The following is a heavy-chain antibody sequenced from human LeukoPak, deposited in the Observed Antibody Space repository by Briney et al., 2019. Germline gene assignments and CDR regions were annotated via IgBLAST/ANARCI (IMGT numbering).Heavy chain of an antibody. Sequence: GGTLRLSCAASGFTFSSYGMSWVRQAPGKGLEWVSAVSGSGGTTDYADSVKGRFTISRVNSKNTLYLQMNSLRAEDTAVYYCAKENYGDSTGGRFQHWGQGTLVTVSS. CDR2: VSGSGGTT. J-gene: IGHJ1*01. V-gene: IGHV3-23*01. D-gene: IGHD4-17*01. CDR3: AKENYGDSTGGRFQH. CDR1: GFTFSSYG.